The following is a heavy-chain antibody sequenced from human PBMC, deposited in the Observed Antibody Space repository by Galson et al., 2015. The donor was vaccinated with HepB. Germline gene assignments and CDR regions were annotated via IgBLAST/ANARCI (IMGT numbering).Heavy chain of an antibody. CDR1: GFTFSSYS. D-gene: IGHD6-19*01. CDR2: ISSSSSTI. Sequence: SLRLSCAASGFTFSSYSMNWVRQAPGKGLEWVSYISSSSSTIYYADSVKGRFTISRDNAKNSLYLQMNSLRDEDTAVYYCARVKEDIAVAGRSYYYGMDVWGQGTTVTVSS. J-gene: IGHJ6*02. V-gene: IGHV3-48*02. CDR3: ARVKEDIAVAGRSYYYGMDV.